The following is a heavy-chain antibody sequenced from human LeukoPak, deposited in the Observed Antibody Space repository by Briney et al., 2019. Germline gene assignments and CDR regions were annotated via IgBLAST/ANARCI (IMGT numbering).Heavy chain of an antibody. CDR3: ARGGVTYYYGSGSSPSLIDY. Sequence: PGGSLRLSCAASGFTFSSYAMSWVRQAPGKGLEWVSAIGTAGDTYYPGSVKGRFTISRENAKNSLYLQMNSLRAEDTAVYYCARGGVTYYYGSGSSPSLIDYWGQGTLVTVSS. CDR1: GFTFSSYA. J-gene: IGHJ4*02. V-gene: IGHV3-13*01. D-gene: IGHD3-10*01. CDR2: IGTAGDT.